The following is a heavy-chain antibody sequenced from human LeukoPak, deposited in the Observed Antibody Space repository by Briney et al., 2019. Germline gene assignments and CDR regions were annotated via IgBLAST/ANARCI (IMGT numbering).Heavy chain of an antibody. Sequence: GGSLRLSCAASGFTFSSYAMSWVRQAPWKGLEWVSVICGSGGSTYYADSVKGRFSISRDNSKNTVYLQMNSLRVEDTAVYYCAKSGTLVYYYDSSGYYFDYWGQGTLVTVSS. CDR3: AKSGTLVYYYDSSGYYFDY. V-gene: IGHV3-23*01. CDR2: ICGSGGST. CDR1: GFTFSSYA. J-gene: IGHJ4*02. D-gene: IGHD3-22*01.